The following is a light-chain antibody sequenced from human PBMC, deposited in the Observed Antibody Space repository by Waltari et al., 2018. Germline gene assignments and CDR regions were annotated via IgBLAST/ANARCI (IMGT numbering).Light chain of an antibody. CDR1: SSNIGAGYD. CDR2: GNS. J-gene: IGLJ2*01. V-gene: IGLV1-40*01. CDR3: QSYDSSQSGHPA. Sequence: QSVLTQPPSVSGAPGQRVTIFCTGSSSNIGAGYDVQWYQQLPGTAPKLLIYGNSNRPSGVPDRFSGSKSGTSASLAITGLQAEDEADYYCQSYDSSQSGHPAFGGGTKLTVL.